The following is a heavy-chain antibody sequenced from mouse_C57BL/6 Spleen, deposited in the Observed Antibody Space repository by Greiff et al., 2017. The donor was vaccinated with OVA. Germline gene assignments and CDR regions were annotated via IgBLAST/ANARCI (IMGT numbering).Heavy chain of an antibody. CDR2: IRLKSDNYAT. CDR1: GFTFSNYW. Sequence: DVMLVESGGGLVQPGGSMKLSCVASGFTFSNYWMNWVRQSPEKGLEWVAQIRLKSDNYATHYAESVKGRFTISRADSKRRVSLHMNNLRAEDTGIYYCPPVGAPAAGFAYWGQGTLVTVSA. J-gene: IGHJ3*01. V-gene: IGHV6-3*01. CDR3: PPVGAPAAGFAY.